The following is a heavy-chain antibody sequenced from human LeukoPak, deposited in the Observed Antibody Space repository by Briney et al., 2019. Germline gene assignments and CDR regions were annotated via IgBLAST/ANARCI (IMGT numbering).Heavy chain of an antibody. Sequence: PSETLSLTCTVSGASVRNEYWSWIRQPPGKGLEWIGYIHYSGSSNYHPSLGSRVTISVDTSKNQFSLKLKLSSVTAADTAVYYCARVGYYYGSGSESYNWLDPWGQGTLVTVSS. CDR2: IHYSGSS. D-gene: IGHD3-10*01. V-gene: IGHV4-59*02. CDR3: ARVGYYYGSGSESYNWLDP. CDR1: GASVRNEY. J-gene: IGHJ5*02.